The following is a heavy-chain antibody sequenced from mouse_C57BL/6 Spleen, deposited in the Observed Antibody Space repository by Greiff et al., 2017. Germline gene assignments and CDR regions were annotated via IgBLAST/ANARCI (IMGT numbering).Heavy chain of an antibody. D-gene: IGHD4-1*01. Sequence: EVMLVESEGGLVQPGSSMKLSCTASGFTFSDYYMAWVRQVPEKGLEWVANINYDGSSTYYLDSLKSRFIISRDNAKNILYLQMSSLKSEDTATYYCARDMDWGYFDYWGQGTTLTVSS. V-gene: IGHV5-16*01. CDR1: GFTFSDYY. CDR2: INYDGSST. J-gene: IGHJ2*01. CDR3: ARDMDWGYFDY.